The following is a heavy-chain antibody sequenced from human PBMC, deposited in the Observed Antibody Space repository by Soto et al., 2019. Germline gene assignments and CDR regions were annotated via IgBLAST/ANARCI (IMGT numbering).Heavy chain of an antibody. J-gene: IGHJ5*02. V-gene: IGHV4-34*01. Sequence: SETLSLTCAVYGGSFSGYYWSWIRQPPGKGLELIGEINHSGSTNYNPSLKSRVTISIDTSKNQFSLKLSSVTAADTAVYYCAREEYTVVVPAAKSGNWFDPWGQGTLVTVSS. D-gene: IGHD2-2*01. CDR1: GGSFSGYY. CDR2: INHSGST. CDR3: AREEYTVVVPAAKSGNWFDP.